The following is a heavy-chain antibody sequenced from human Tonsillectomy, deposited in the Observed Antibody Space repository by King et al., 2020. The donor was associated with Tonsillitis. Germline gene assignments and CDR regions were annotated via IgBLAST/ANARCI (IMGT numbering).Heavy chain of an antibody. CDR2: IGTHGLTT. CDR1: EFTFDNYA. J-gene: IGHJ4*02. CDR3: AKSTISAFRAFDY. Sequence: VQLVESGGGLVHPGGSLRLSCVASEFTFDNYAMTWVRQAPGKGLEWISTIGTHGLTTYYADSIKGRFIISRDNSKNTLFLQMNGLRGEDTATYYCAKSTISAFRAFDYWGQGTLVTVSS. V-gene: IGHV3-23*04. D-gene: IGHD5-24*01.